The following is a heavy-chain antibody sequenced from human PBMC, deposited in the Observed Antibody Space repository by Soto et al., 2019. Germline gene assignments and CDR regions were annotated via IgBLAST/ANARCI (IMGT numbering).Heavy chain of an antibody. J-gene: IGHJ6*04. CDR2: IYAAGHT. CDR3: ARGRVTSGTYYMDV. V-gene: IGHV3-66*01. CDR1: GFSVSDSY. Sequence: ESGGGLVQSGGSLRLSCATSGFSVSDSYLSWVRQAPGKGLEWVSVIYAAGHTYYPDSVKGRFIISRDKSENTVYLQMNSLRAEDTAMYYCARGRVTSGTYYMDVWGKGTTVTVSS. D-gene: IGHD4-4*01.